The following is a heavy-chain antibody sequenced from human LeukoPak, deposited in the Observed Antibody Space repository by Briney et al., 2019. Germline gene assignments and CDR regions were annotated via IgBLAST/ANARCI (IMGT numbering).Heavy chain of an antibody. D-gene: IGHD2-2*01. Sequence: PETLSLTCAVYGGSFSGYYWSWIRQPPGKGLEWIGEINHSGSTNYNPSLKTRVTISVDTSKNHFSLKLSSVTAADTAVYYCARAGYCSSTSCDYYYYYYGMDVWGQGTTVTVSS. V-gene: IGHV4-34*01. CDR2: INHSGST. CDR3: ARAGYCSSTSCDYYYYYYGMDV. CDR1: GGSFSGYY. J-gene: IGHJ6*02.